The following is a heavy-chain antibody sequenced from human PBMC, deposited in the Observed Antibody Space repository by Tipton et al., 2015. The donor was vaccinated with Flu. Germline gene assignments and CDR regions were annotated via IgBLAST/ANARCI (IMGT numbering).Heavy chain of an antibody. J-gene: IGHJ4*02. Sequence: QLVQSGAEVKKPGASMKISCKTSGYTFFRYSLNWVRQAPGQGLEWLGWISTYTGHTNYTQKFQGRVSMTTDTSTSTAYMELRSLRSDDTAIYYCARIGSIGTSSHWGQGTQVTVSS. CDR3: ARIGSIGTSSH. CDR2: ISTYTGHT. CDR1: GYTFFRYS. V-gene: IGHV1-18*01. D-gene: IGHD1-14*01.